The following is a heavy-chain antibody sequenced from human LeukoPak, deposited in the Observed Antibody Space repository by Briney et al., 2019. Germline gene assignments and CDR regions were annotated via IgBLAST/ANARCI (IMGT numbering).Heavy chain of an antibody. J-gene: IGHJ3*02. Sequence: ASVKVSCKASGYTFTTYNINWVRQAPGQGLEWRVWISGYNGNTNEAQKLQGRVTMTTDTSTSTAYMELRSLKSDDTAVYYCASLKNYYDSSGYLGTDAFDIRGQGTMVTVSS. V-gene: IGHV1-18*01. CDR1: GYTFTTYN. CDR2: ISGYNGNT. D-gene: IGHD3-22*01. CDR3: ASLKNYYDSSGYLGTDAFDI.